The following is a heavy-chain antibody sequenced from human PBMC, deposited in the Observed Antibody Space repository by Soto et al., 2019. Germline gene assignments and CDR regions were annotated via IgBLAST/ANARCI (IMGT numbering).Heavy chain of an antibody. Sequence: ASVKVSCKASGYTFTGYYMHWVRQDPGQGLEWMGWINPNSGGTNYAQKFQGRVTMTRDTSISTAYMELSRLRSDDTAVYYCARTAAALLAIPYYFDYWSQGTLVTVSS. CDR1: GYTFTGYY. D-gene: IGHD6-13*01. CDR2: INPNSGGT. J-gene: IGHJ4*02. CDR3: ARTAAALLAIPYYFDY. V-gene: IGHV1-2*02.